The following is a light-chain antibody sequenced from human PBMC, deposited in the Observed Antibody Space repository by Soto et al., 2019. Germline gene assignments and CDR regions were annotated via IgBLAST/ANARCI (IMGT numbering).Light chain of an antibody. V-gene: IGKV1-5*03. Sequence: DIQMTQSPSTLSASVGDRVTITCRASQSISIWLAWYQQKPGKAPKILIYKSSSLESGVPSRFSVSESGTEFTLTISSLQPDDFAAYYCQQYSTYTPRTFGKGTKVDIK. J-gene: IGKJ1*01. CDR2: KSS. CDR3: QQYSTYTPRT. CDR1: QSISIW.